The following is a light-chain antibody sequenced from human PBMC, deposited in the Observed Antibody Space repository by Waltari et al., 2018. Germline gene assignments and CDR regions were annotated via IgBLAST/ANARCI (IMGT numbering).Light chain of an antibody. CDR1: QSVSSN. J-gene: IGKJ1*01. Sequence: EIVMTQSPATLSVSPGERATLSCRASQSVSSNLAWYQQIPGQAPRLLIYGASTRATGIPARFTGRGSGTEFTLTISSMQSEDIAVYYCQQYNNWPGTFGQGTKVEIK. V-gene: IGKV3-15*01. CDR2: GAS. CDR3: QQYNNWPGT.